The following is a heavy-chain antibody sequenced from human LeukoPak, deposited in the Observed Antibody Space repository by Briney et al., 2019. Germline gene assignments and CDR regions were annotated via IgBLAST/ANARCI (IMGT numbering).Heavy chain of an antibody. CDR3: AKEGGDIYCSGGSCYNWFDP. CDR2: ISWDGGST. CDR1: GFTFDDYT. V-gene: IGHV3-43*01. Sequence: GGSLRLSCAASGFTFDDYTMHWVRQAPGKGLEWVSLISWDGGSTYYADSVKGRFTISRDNSKNSLYLQMNSLRTEDTALYYCAKEGGDIYCSGGSCYNWFDPWGQGTLVTVSS. J-gene: IGHJ5*02. D-gene: IGHD2-15*01.